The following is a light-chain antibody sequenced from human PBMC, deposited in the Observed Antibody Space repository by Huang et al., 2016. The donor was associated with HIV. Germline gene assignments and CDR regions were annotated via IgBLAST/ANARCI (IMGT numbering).Light chain of an antibody. V-gene: IGKV3-11*01. J-gene: IGKJ4*01. Sequence: EIVLTQSPVTLSLSPGDRATLSCRASQSIGTYLAWYQQKSGQAPRLLIYDVSNRAAGVPARFSASGSETDFTLTIASLDPDDFAIYHCHQRSKWPLTFGGGTKVEMK. CDR3: HQRSKWPLT. CDR1: QSIGTY. CDR2: DVS.